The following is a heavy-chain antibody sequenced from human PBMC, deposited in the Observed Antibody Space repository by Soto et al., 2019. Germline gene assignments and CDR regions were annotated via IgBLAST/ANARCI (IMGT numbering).Heavy chain of an antibody. J-gene: IGHJ4*02. CDR1: GFTFSNNA. D-gene: IGHD3-10*01. V-gene: IGHV3-23*01. CDR2: VTNTGGDK. CDR3: AGASGESFPGSRVFVS. Sequence: GGSLRLSCAASGFTFSNNAMSWVRQAPGKGLELVSIVTNTGGDKLYADSVKGRFIISRDNSKNTLYLQMNSLRAEDTAIYYCAGASGESFPGSRVFVSWGQGSRVTVSS.